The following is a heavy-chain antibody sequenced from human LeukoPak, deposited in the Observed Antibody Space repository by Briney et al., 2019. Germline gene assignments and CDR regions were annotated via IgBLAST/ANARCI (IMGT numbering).Heavy chain of an antibody. CDR3: ASYGGHSVLDY. Sequence: PSETLSLTCAVYGGSFSGYYWSWIRQPPGKGLEWIGEINHSGSTNYNPSLKSRVIISQDTSKNQFSLKLSSVTAADTAVYYCASYGGHSVLDYWGQGTLVTVSS. D-gene: IGHD4-23*01. J-gene: IGHJ4*02. V-gene: IGHV4-34*01. CDR2: INHSGST. CDR1: GGSFSGYY.